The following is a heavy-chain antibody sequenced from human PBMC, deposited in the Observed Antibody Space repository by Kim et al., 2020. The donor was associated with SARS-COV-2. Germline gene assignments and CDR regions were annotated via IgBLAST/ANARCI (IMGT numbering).Heavy chain of an antibody. V-gene: IGHV1-24*01. CDR1: GYTLTELS. J-gene: IGHJ6*02. CDR2: FDPEDGET. Sequence: ASVKVSCKVSGYTLTELSIHWVRQAPGKGLEWMGGFDPEDGETIYAQKFQGRVTMTEDTSTDTAYMELSSLRSEDTAVYYCATGSITIFGVVPRYGMDVWGQGTTVTVSS. CDR3: ATGSITIFGVVPRYGMDV. D-gene: IGHD3-3*01.